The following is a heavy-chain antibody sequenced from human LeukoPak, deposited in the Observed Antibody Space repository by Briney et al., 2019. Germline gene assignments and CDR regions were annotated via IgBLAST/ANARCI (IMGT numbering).Heavy chain of an antibody. CDR2: IIPILGIA. V-gene: IGHV1-69*04. CDR1: GGTFSSYT. CDR3: AREQRYRGFLEWLFPDI. Sequence: SVKVSCKASGGTFSSYTISWVRQAPGQGLEWMGRIIPILGIANYAQKFQGRVTITADKSTSTAYMELSSLRSEDTAVYCCAREQRYRGFLEWLFPDIWGQGTMVTVSP. J-gene: IGHJ3*02. D-gene: IGHD3-3*01.